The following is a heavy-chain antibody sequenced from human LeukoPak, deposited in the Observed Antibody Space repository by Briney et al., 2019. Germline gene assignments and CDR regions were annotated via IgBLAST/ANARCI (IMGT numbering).Heavy chain of an antibody. CDR2: IKYGGSEK. Sequence: PGGSLRLSCAASGFTFSSYWMSWVRQAPGKGLEWVANIKYGGSEKYYVDSLKGRFTIPRDNAKNSLYLQMNSLRAEDTAVYSCARKPPFYYYYMDVWGKGTTVTVSS. CDR1: GFTFSSYW. V-gene: IGHV3-7*01. D-gene: IGHD1-14*01. CDR3: ARKPPFYYYYMDV. J-gene: IGHJ6*03.